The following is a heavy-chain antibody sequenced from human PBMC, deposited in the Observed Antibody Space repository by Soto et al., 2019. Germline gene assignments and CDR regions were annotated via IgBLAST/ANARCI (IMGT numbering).Heavy chain of an antibody. Sequence: SETLSLTCTVSGGSISSYYWSWIRQPPGKGLEWIGYISYSGSTNYNPSLKSRVTISVDTSRNQFSLRLSSVTAADTAIYYCAREKYDSSFDYWGQGTLVTVSS. CDR3: AREKYDSSFDY. D-gene: IGHD3-22*01. CDR1: GGSISSYY. V-gene: IGHV4-59*01. CDR2: ISYSGST. J-gene: IGHJ4*02.